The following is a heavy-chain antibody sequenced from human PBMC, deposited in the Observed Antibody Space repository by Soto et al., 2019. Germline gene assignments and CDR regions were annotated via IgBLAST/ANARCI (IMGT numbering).Heavy chain of an antibody. CDR2: IYHSGST. J-gene: IGHJ6*02. CDR1: GGSIRSGGYS. Sequence: SETLALTCAVSGGSIRSGGYSWSWIRQPPGKGLEWIGYIYHSGSTYYNPSLKSRVTISVDRSKNQFSLKLSSVTAADTAVYYCARSYCGGDCYRPYYYYGMDVWGQGTTVTVSS. CDR3: ARSYCGGDCYRPYYYYGMDV. V-gene: IGHV4-30-2*01. D-gene: IGHD2-21*02.